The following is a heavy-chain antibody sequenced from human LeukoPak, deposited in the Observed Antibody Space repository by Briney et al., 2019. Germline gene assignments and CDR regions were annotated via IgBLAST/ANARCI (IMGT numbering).Heavy chain of an antibody. D-gene: IGHD3-22*01. J-gene: IGHJ4*02. Sequence: GGSLRLSCAASGFTFSSYAVSWVRQAPGKGLEWVSAISGSGGSTYYADSVKGRFTISRDTSKNTLYLQMNSPRAEDTAVYYCAKCNYYDSSGCTLDYWGQGTLVTVSS. CDR2: ISGSGGST. CDR3: AKCNYYDSSGCTLDY. V-gene: IGHV3-23*01. CDR1: GFTFSSYA.